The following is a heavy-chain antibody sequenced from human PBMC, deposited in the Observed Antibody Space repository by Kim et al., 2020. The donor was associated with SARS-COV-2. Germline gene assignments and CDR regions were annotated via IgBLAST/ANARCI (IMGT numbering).Heavy chain of an antibody. CDR1: DFPFSSYW. D-gene: IGHD2-15*01. J-gene: IGHJ6*02. Sequence: GGSLRLSCAASDFPFSSYWMTWVRQAPGEGLEWVATIKGDGTEKFYVDAVRGRFTISRDNAKDSVSLQMNSLRVDDTAVYYCARGDWDKYCAGGSCYGQLDVWGQGTTVTVPS. CDR3: ARGDWDKYCAGGSCYGQLDV. V-gene: IGHV3-7*03. CDR2: IKGDGTEK.